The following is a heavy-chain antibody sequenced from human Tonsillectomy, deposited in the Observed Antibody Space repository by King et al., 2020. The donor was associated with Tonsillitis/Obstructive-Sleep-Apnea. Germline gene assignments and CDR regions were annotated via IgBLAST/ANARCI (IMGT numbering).Heavy chain of an antibody. Sequence: VQLVESGGGLVQPGGSLXLSCAXSGFXXSSYSMNWVRQAPGKGLEWVSYISSSSSTIYYADSVKGRFTISRDNAKNSLYLQINSLREEDTAVYXCARXGXXSXXSXPXXDYFDHWXQGAXVTVSS. CDR1: GFXXSSYS. CDR3: ARXGXXSXXSXPXXDYFDH. CDR2: ISSSSSTI. J-gene: IGHJ4*02. D-gene: IGHD2-2*01. V-gene: IGHV3-48*02.